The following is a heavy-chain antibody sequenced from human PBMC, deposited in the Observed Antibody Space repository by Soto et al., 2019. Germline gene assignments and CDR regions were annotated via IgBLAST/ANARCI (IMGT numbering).Heavy chain of an antibody. CDR3: ARGPGGFGDFSLDY. D-gene: IGHD3-10*01. Sequence: QVQLQESGPGLVKPSETLSLTCTVSGGSINSYYWSWIRQPAGKGLEWIGRIYSGGSTNYNPSLTSRLTVSVDTSKTQFSLKLTSVTAADTAVYYCARGPGGFGDFSLDYWGQGTLVTVSS. CDR2: IYSGGST. V-gene: IGHV4-4*07. CDR1: GGSINSYY. J-gene: IGHJ4*02.